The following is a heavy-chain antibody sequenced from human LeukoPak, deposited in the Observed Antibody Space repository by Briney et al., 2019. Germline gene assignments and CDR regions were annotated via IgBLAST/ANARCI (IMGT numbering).Heavy chain of an antibody. CDR1: VYTFSNYG. Sequence: ASVKVSCTASVYTFSNYGISWVRQAPGQGLEWVGWISAYNGYTDYAQKFQGRVTMTADTSTSTAYMELRSLESDDTAIYYCARCRDSSGSLVNFWGQGTLVTVSS. CDR3: ARCRDSSGSLVNF. CDR2: ISAYNGYT. J-gene: IGHJ4*02. V-gene: IGHV1-18*01. D-gene: IGHD6-19*01.